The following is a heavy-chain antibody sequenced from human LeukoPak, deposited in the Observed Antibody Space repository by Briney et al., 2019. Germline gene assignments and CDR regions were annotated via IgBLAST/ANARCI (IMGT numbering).Heavy chain of an antibody. Sequence: GGSLRLSCAASGFTFSSYGMHWVRQAPGKGLEWVAFIRYDGSNKYYADSVKGRFTISRDNSKNTLYLQMNSLRAEDTAVYYCARENGIAVGSVWFDPWGQGTLVTVSS. D-gene: IGHD6-19*01. CDR2: IRYDGSNK. J-gene: IGHJ5*02. V-gene: IGHV3-30*02. CDR3: ARENGIAVGSVWFDP. CDR1: GFTFSSYG.